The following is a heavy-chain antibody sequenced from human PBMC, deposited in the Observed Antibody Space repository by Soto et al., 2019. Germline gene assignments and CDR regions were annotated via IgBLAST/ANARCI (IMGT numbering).Heavy chain of an antibody. CDR2: IYYSGST. J-gene: IGHJ5*02. CDR3: DRGGPTGGSYKYNWFDP. Sequence: SETLSLTCTVSGGSISSGDYYWSWIRQPPGKGLEWIGYIYYSGSTYYNPSLKSRVTISVDTSKNQFSLKLSSVTAADTAVYYCDRGGPTGGSYKYNWFDPWGQGTLVTVSS. CDR1: GGSISSGDYY. D-gene: IGHD2-15*01. V-gene: IGHV4-30-4*01.